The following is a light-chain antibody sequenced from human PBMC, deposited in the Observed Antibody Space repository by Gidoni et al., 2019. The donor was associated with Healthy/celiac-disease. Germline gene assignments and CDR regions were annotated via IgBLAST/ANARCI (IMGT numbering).Light chain of an antibody. CDR1: SSDVGCSNL. Sequence: QSALTQPASVSGSPGQSITISCTRTSSDVGCSNLVSWNQQHPGKAPKLMIYEGSKRPSGVSNRFSGSKSGNTASLTISGLQAEDEADYYCCSYAGSLYVFGTGTKVTVL. J-gene: IGLJ1*01. V-gene: IGLV2-23*01. CDR2: EGS. CDR3: CSYAGSLYV.